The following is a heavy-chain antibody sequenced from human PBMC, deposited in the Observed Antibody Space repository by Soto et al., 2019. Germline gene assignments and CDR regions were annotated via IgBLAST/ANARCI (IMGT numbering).Heavy chain of an antibody. D-gene: IGHD6-19*01. CDR2: INAGNGNT. V-gene: IGHV1-3*05. CDR3: ARGGGWYVWFDP. J-gene: IGHJ5*02. Sequence: QVQLVQSGAEEKKPGASVKVSCKASGYTFTSYAMHWVRQAPGQRLEWMGWINAGNGNTKYSQKFQGRVTITRDTSASTGEMELSRLRSEDTAVYYCARGGGWYVWFDPWGQGTLVTVSS. CDR1: GYTFTSYA.